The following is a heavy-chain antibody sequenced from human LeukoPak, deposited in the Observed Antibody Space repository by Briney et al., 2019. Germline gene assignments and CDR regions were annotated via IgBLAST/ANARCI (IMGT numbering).Heavy chain of an antibody. CDR2: IYHSGST. CDR3: ARDPSHYGDLGISLYNWFDP. CDR1: GYSISSGYY. Sequence: KPSETLSLTCTVSGYSISSGYYWGWIRQPPGKGLEWIGSIYHSGSTYYNPSLKSRVTISVDTSKNQFSLKLSSVTAADTAVYYCARDPSHYGDLGISLYNWFDPWGQGTLVTVSS. V-gene: IGHV4-38-2*02. J-gene: IGHJ5*02. D-gene: IGHD4-17*01.